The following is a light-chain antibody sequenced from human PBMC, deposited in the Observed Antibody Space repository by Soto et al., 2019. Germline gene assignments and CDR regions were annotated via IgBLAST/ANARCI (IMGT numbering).Light chain of an antibody. J-gene: IGKJ1*01. CDR1: QSVSSN. CDR2: GAS. Sequence: EIVMTQSPATLSVSPGERATLSCRASQSVSSNLAWYQQKPGQAPRLLIYGASTRATGIPARFSGTRSGTEFTLTISNLQSEDFAVYYCQQYNNWPQTFGQGTKVEIK. CDR3: QQYNNWPQT. V-gene: IGKV3-15*01.